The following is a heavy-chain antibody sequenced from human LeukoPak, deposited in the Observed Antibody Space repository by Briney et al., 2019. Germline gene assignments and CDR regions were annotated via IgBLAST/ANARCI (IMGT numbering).Heavy chain of an antibody. CDR3: ARVDYDILTGYYPPFDP. D-gene: IGHD3-9*01. J-gene: IGHJ5*02. CDR1: GYTFTGYY. V-gene: IGHV1-2*02. CDR2: INPNSGGT. Sequence: GASVKVSCKASGYTFTGYYMHWVRQAPGQGLEWMGWINPNSGGTNYAQKFQGRVTMTRDTSISTAYMELSRLRSDDTAVYYCARVDYDILTGYYPPFDPWGQGTLVTVSS.